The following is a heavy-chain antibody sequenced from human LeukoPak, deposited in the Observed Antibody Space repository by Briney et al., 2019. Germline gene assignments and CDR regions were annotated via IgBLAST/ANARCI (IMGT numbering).Heavy chain of an antibody. V-gene: IGHV4-59*01. D-gene: IGHD5-12*01. J-gene: IGHJ4*02. CDR2: IYYSGST. CDR3: ARLTGYDWESSFDY. Sequence: SETLSLTCTVSGGSISSYYWSWIRQPPGKGLEWIGYIYYSGSTNYNPSLKSRVTISVDTSKNQFSLKLSSVTAADTAVYFCARLTGYDWESSFDYWGQGTLATVSS. CDR1: GGSISSYY.